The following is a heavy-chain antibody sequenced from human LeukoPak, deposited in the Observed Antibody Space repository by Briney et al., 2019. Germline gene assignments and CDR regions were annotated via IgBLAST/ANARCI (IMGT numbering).Heavy chain of an antibody. CDR2: ISSSSSYI. Sequence: GGSLRLSCAASGFTFSSYSMNWVRQAPGKGLEWVSSISSSSSYIYYADSVKGRFTISRDNAKNSLYLQMNSLRAEDTAVYYCARDHVLYYDSSGDDYWGQGTLVTVSS. V-gene: IGHV3-21*01. D-gene: IGHD3-22*01. CDR1: GFTFSSYS. J-gene: IGHJ4*02. CDR3: ARDHVLYYDSSGDDY.